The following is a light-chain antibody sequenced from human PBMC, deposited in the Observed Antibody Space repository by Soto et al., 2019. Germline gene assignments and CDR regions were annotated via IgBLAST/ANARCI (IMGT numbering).Light chain of an antibody. V-gene: IGKV1-5*03. Sequence: DIQMTQSPSSLSASVGDRVTITCRASQSISSYLNWYQQKPGKAPKLLIYKASTLKSGVPSRFSGSGSGTEITLTISSLQPDDFATYYCLQYETYWTFGQGTKVDIK. CDR2: KAS. CDR3: LQYETYWT. CDR1: QSISSY. J-gene: IGKJ1*01.